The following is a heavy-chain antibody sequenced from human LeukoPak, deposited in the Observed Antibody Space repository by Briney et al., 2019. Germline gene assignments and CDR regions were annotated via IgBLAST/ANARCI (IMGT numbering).Heavy chain of an antibody. CDR2: INPNSGGT. Sequence: AASVKVSCKASGYTFTGYYMHWVRRAPGQGPEWMGRINPNSGGTNYAQKFQGRVTMTRDTSISTAYMELSRLRSDDTAVYYCARPPNWGSVGFDPWGQGTLVTVSS. CDR1: GYTFTGYY. V-gene: IGHV1-2*06. J-gene: IGHJ5*02. CDR3: ARPPNWGSVGFDP. D-gene: IGHD7-27*01.